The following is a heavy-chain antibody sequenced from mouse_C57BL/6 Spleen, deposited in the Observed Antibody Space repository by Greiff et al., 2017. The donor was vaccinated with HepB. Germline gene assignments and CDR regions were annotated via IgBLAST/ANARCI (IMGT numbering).Heavy chain of an antibody. CDR2: INPSSGYT. J-gene: IGHJ4*01. CDR3: ARSITTVVEGYAMDY. D-gene: IGHD1-1*01. Sequence: VMLVESGAELAKPGASVKLSCKASGYTFTSYWMHWVKQRPGQGLEWIGYINPSSGYTKYNQKFKDKATLTADKSSSTAYMQRSSLTYEDSAVYYCARSITTVVEGYAMDYWGQGTSVTVSS. V-gene: IGHV1-7*01. CDR1: GYTFTSYW.